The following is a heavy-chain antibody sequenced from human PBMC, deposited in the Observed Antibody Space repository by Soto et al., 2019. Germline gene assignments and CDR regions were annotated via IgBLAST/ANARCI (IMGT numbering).Heavy chain of an antibody. J-gene: IGHJ6*02. Sequence: VQLLESGGGLVQPGGSLRLSCAASGFTFSSYAISWVRQAPGQGLEWMGGIIPIFGTANYAQKFQGRVTITADESTSTAYMELSSLRSEDTAVYYCARGNNWNDEVGYYYGMDVWGQGTTVTVSS. CDR2: IIPIFGTA. V-gene: IGHV1-69*01. D-gene: IGHD1-1*01. CDR3: ARGNNWNDEVGYYYGMDV. CDR1: GFTFSSYA.